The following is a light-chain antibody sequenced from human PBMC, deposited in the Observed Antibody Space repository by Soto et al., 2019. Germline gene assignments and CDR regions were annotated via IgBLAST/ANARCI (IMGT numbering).Light chain of an antibody. CDR2: DAS. CDR3: QQYHTWPIT. Sequence: ETLLTQSPGTLSLSPGESVTLSCRASQSVSSYLAWYQQKPGQAPRLLIYDASNRATGIPARFSGSGSGTEFTLTISSLQSEDCAIYYCQQYHTWPITFGGGTKVDIK. V-gene: IGKV3D-15*01. CDR1: QSVSSY. J-gene: IGKJ4*01.